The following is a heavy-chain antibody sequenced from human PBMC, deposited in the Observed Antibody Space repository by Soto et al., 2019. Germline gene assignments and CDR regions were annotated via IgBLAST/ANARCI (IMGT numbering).Heavy chain of an antibody. J-gene: IGHJ3*02. CDR1: GFTFSSYA. Sequence: GGSLRLSCAASGFTFSSYAMHWVRQAPGKGLEWVAVISYDGSNKYYADSVKGRFTISRDNSKNTLYLQMNSLRAEDTAVYYCARASVSGSELWLSPLGAFDIWGQGTMVTVSS. D-gene: IGHD5-18*01. CDR2: ISYDGSNK. CDR3: ARASVSGSELWLSPLGAFDI. V-gene: IGHV3-30-3*01.